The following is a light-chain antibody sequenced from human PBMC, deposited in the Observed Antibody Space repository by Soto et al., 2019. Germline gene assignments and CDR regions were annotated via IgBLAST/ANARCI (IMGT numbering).Light chain of an antibody. Sequence: MTQSPSSLSASVGDRVTITCRASQSVSSNLAWYQQKPGQAPRLLIYGASTRATGIPARFSGSGSGTEFTLTISSLQSEDFAVYYCQQYNVWPPLFGQGTRLEIK. CDR3: QQYNVWPPL. CDR2: GAS. CDR1: QSVSSN. J-gene: IGKJ5*01. V-gene: IGKV3-15*01.